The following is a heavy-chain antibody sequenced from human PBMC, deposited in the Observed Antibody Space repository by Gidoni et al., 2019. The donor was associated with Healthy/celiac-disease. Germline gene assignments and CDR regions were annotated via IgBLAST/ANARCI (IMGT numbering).Heavy chain of an antibody. CDR2: IYYSGST. CDR1: GSSISSGGYY. CDR3: AGRRETYYFDY. D-gene: IGHD2-15*01. Sequence: QLQLQESGPGLVKPSQPLSLTCTVSGSSISSGGYYCSWIRQHPGKGLEWIGYIYYSGSTYYNPSLKSRVTISVDTSKNQFSLKLSSVTAADTAVYYWAGRRETYYFDYWGQGTLVTVSS. V-gene: IGHV4-31*03. J-gene: IGHJ4*02.